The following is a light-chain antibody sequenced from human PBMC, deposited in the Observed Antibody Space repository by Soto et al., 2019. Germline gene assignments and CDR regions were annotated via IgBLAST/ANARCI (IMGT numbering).Light chain of an antibody. J-gene: IGLJ1*01. V-gene: IGLV2-14*01. CDR1: SSDVGGYHY. CDR3: CSSAPESTYV. Sequence: QSVLTQPASVSGSPGQSITISCTGSSSDVGGYHYVSWYQQYPGKAPKLVISEVSNRPSGVSHRFSGSKSGNTASLTISALQTDDEADYFCCSSAPESTYVCGTGTKLTVL. CDR2: EVS.